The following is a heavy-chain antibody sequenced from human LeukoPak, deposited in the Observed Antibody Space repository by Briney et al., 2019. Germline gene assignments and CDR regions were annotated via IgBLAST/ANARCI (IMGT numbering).Heavy chain of an antibody. J-gene: IGHJ4*02. Sequence: HGESLKISCQGSGYSFNTYWVGWVRQMPGKGLEWMGIIYPADSDTRYSPSFQGQVTISADKSINTAYLQWRTLKASDSAIYYCARVLDVDTAVFHYYFDFWGQGTLVTVSS. V-gene: IGHV5-51*01. CDR2: IYPADSDT. D-gene: IGHD5-18*01. CDR3: ARVLDVDTAVFHYYFDF. CDR1: GYSFNTYW.